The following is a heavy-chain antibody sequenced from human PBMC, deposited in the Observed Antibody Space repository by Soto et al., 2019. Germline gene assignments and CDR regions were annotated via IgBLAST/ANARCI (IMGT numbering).Heavy chain of an antibody. CDR3: ARSGVETATISPIHPIDY. Sequence: ASVKVSCKASGYTFTSYGISWVRQAPGQGLEWMGGISANFGKANYAQKFQGRVTMTADASTSTAYMELSSLRSEDTAVYYCARSGVETATISPIHPIDYWGQGTLVTVSS. D-gene: IGHD5-12*01. J-gene: IGHJ4*02. CDR2: ISANFGKA. V-gene: IGHV1-18*01. CDR1: GYTFTSYG.